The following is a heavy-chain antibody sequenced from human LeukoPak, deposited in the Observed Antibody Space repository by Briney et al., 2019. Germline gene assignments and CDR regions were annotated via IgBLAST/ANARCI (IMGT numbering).Heavy chain of an antibody. CDR1: GGSISSSSYY. Sequence: SDTLSLTCTVSGGSISSSSYYWGWSRQPPGKGLEWIVSIYYSGSTYYNPSLKSRVTISVDTSKNQFSLKLSSVTAADTAVYYCARYYESSGYLDYWGQGTLVTVSS. CDR3: ARYYESSGYLDY. CDR2: IYYSGST. D-gene: IGHD3-22*01. V-gene: IGHV4-39*01. J-gene: IGHJ4*02.